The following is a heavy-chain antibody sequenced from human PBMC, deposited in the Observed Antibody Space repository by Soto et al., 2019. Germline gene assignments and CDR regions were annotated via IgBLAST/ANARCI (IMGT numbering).Heavy chain of an antibody. D-gene: IGHD3-22*01. CDR3: ARPIEGGSSGYYH. Sequence: LTCTVSGGSISRSNHYWAWIRQPPGKGLEWIGSFSYTGNTYYTPSLKSRATISVDTSKNQFSLKLTSVTAADTAVYYCARPIEGGSSGYYHWGQGTLVTVSS. V-gene: IGHV4-39*01. CDR2: FSYTGNT. J-gene: IGHJ5*02. CDR1: GGSISRSNHY.